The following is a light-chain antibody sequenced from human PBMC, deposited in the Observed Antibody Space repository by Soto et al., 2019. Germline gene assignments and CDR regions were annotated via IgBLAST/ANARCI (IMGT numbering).Light chain of an antibody. CDR3: QPATSFPLT. J-gene: IGKJ4*01. CDR1: QDVSSW. Sequence: DIQVTQSPSSVSASVGDRVTITCRTSQDVSSWLAWYQQKPGKAPELLIYSASTLQTGVPSRFSGSASGTDFTLTISSLQPEDFATYYCQPATSFPLTFGGGTKVEIK. CDR2: SAS. V-gene: IGKV1-12*01.